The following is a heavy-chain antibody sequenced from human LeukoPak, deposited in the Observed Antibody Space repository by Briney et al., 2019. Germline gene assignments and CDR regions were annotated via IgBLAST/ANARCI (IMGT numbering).Heavy chain of an antibody. CDR1: GFTFSSYA. CDR2: ISGSGGST. Sequence: PGGSLRLSCAASGFTFSSYAMSWVRQAPGKGLEWVSAISGSGGSTYYADSVKGRFTISRDNSKNTLYLQMNSLRAEDTAVYYCAFPYSSGWEHYDYWGQGTLVTVSS. V-gene: IGHV3-23*01. CDR3: AFPYSSGWEHYDY. D-gene: IGHD6-19*01. J-gene: IGHJ4*02.